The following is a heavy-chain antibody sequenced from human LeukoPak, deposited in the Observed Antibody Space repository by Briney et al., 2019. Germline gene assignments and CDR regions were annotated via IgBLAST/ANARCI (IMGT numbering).Heavy chain of an antibody. D-gene: IGHD1-26*01. CDR2: IIPPFDTP. V-gene: IGHV1-69*01. Sequence: SVKVSCTVSGGSFKSYSISWLRLAPGQGPEWMGHIIPPFDTPHYAQKFQGRLRITAGDSTNIAYMELSSLMSEDTAIYYCATLSTAQWGNWYGPWGQGTLVVVSP. CDR1: GGSFKSYS. J-gene: IGHJ5*02. CDR3: ATLSTAQWGNWYGP.